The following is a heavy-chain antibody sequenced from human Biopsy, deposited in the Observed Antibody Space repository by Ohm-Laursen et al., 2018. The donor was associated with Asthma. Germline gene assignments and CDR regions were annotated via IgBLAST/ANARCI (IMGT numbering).Heavy chain of an antibody. D-gene: IGHD5-12*01. CDR2: INWNGGST. J-gene: IGHJ4*02. Sequence: SLRLSCAAPGFMFRSFGMHWVRQAPGKGLDWVSGINWNGGSTGYADFVKGRFTISRDNSKNTLYLQMNSLRTEDTAVYYCAKRRGYSGHDNDYWGQGTLVIVSS. CDR3: AKRRGYSGHDNDY. CDR1: GFMFRSFG. V-gene: IGHV3-NL1*01.